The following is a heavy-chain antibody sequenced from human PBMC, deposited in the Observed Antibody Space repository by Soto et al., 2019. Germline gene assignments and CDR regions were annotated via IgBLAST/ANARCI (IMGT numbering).Heavy chain of an antibody. D-gene: IGHD5-18*01. CDR2: IHYSGST. Sequence: SETLSLTCTVSGGSLSSFYWNWIRQPPGKGLEWVGYIHYSGSTDYNPSLKSRVSISVDTSRNQFSLKLKSVTAADTAVYFCARGWRGYSYGFDYWGQGTLVTVSS. CDR3: ARGWRGYSYGFDY. CDR1: GGSLSSFY. V-gene: IGHV4-59*01. J-gene: IGHJ4*02.